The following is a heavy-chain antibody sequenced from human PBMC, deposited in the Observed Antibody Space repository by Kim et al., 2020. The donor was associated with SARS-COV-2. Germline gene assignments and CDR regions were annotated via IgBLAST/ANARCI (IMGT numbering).Heavy chain of an antibody. D-gene: IGHD4-17*01. Sequence: YADSVKGRFTISRDNSKNTLYLQMNSLRAEDTAVYYCARDRDYGDYVLDYWGQGTLVTVSS. V-gene: IGHV3-53*01. CDR3: ARDRDYGDYVLDY. J-gene: IGHJ4*02.